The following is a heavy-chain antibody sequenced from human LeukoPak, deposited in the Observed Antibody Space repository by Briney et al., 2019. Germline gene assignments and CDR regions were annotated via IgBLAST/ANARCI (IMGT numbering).Heavy chain of an antibody. CDR2: IYYSGST. CDR3: ATLYYYDSSGYYPGDY. J-gene: IGHJ4*02. V-gene: IGHV4-31*03. Sequence: SETLSLTCTVSGGSISSGGYYWSWIRQHPGKGLEWIGYIYYSGSTYYNPSLKSRVIISVDTSKNQFSLKLSSVTAADTAVYYCATLYYYDSSGYYPGDYWGQGTLVTVSS. CDR1: GGSISSGGYY. D-gene: IGHD3-22*01.